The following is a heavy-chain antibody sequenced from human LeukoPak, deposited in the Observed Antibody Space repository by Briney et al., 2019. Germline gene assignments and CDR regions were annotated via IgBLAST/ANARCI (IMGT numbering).Heavy chain of an antibody. CDR2: ISGSGANT. V-gene: IGHV3-23*01. J-gene: IGHJ4*02. D-gene: IGHD2-21*02. Sequence: GGSLRLSCAASEFTFTSYAMTWVRQAPGKGLEWVSSISGSGANTYYADSVKGRFTISRDNSKNTLYLQFNSLRAEDTAVYYCAKDKATVTAKGPFDHWGQGTLVTVSS. CDR3: AKDKATVTAKGPFDH. CDR1: EFTFTSYA.